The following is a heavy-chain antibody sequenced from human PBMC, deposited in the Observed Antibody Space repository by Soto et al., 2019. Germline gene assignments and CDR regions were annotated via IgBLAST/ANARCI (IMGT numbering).Heavy chain of an antibody. D-gene: IGHD2-8*01. CDR2: IKSKTDGGTT. V-gene: IGHV3-15*01. Sequence: GGSLRLSCAASGFTFSSYAMSWVRQAPGKGLEWVGRIKSKTDGGTTDYAAPVKGRFTISRDDSKNTLYLQMNSLKTEDTAVYYCSKNGVWFDYWGQGTLVTVSS. CDR1: GFTFSSYA. CDR3: SKNGVWFDY. J-gene: IGHJ4*02.